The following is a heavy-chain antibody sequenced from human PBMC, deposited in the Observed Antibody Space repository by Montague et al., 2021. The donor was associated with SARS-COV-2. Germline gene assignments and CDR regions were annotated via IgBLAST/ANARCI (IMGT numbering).Heavy chain of an antibody. Sequence: TLSLTCSVSGGSITSGGYNWARIRQRPGGDLEWLGYLYYNGMTHYSLPRQSRASFSPDTSKIHFTLNFTTATATDSALYFCVSSLPGNQFQFDYWGQGALVTVSS. CDR3: VSSLPGNQFQFDY. D-gene: IGHD4-23*01. CDR1: GGSITSGGYN. J-gene: IGHJ4*02. V-gene: IGHV4-31*03. CDR2: LYYNGMT.